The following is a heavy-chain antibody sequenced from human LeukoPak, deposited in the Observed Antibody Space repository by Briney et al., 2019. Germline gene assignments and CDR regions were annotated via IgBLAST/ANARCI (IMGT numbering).Heavy chain of an antibody. D-gene: IGHD5-18*01. V-gene: IGHV1-46*01. CDR3: ARARGYSYGYVPGLDY. CDR2: INPSGGST. J-gene: IGHJ4*02. Sequence: ASVKVSCKASGYTFTSYYMHWVRQAPGQGLERMGIINPSGGSTSYAQKFQGRVTMTRDTSTSTVYMELSSLRSEDTAVYYCARARGYSYGYVPGLDYWGQGTLVTVSS. CDR1: GYTFTSYY.